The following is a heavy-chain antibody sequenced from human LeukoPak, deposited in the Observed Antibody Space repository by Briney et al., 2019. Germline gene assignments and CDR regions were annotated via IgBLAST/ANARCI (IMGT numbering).Heavy chain of an antibody. V-gene: IGHV4-61*02. CDR2: IFPRGST. D-gene: IGHD3-10*01. CDR3: ARARGSAYYFDY. Sequence: SETLSLTCTVSGGSISSGFYYWTWLRQPAGKGLEWIGRIFPRGSTNYNPSLKSRVTISVDTSKNQFSLKLSSVTAADTAVYYCARARGSAYYFDYWGQGTLVTVSS. CDR1: GGSISSGFYY. J-gene: IGHJ4*02.